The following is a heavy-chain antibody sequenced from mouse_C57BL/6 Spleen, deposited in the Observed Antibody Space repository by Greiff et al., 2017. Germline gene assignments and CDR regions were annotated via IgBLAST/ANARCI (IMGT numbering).Heavy chain of an antibody. Sequence: QVQLQQPGAELVKPGASVKMSCKASGYTFTSYWITWVKQRPGQGLAWIGDIYPGSGSTNYNEKFKSKATLTVDTSSSPAYMLLSSLTSEDSAVXYGARGPSTVGFDYWGQGTTLTGSS. CDR1: GYTFTSYW. CDR3: ARGPSTVGFDY. V-gene: IGHV1-55*01. J-gene: IGHJ2*01. D-gene: IGHD1-1*01. CDR2: IYPGSGST.